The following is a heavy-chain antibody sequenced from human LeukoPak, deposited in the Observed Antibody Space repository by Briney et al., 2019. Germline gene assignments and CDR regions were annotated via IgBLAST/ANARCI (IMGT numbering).Heavy chain of an antibody. D-gene: IGHD3-22*01. Sequence: GGSLRLSCAASGIGFRSFTMDWVRQAPGKGLEWVSSITATSTSIFYADSVKGRFTISRDNARNSLYLQMNSLRAEDTAVYHCATVYYDSSAYGDLDSWGQGALVTVSS. V-gene: IGHV3-21*01. CDR1: GIGFRSFT. CDR2: ITATSTSI. CDR3: ATVYYDSSAYGDLDS. J-gene: IGHJ4*02.